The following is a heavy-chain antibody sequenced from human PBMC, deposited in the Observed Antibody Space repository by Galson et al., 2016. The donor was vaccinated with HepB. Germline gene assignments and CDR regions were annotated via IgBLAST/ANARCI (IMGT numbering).Heavy chain of an antibody. CDR1: GFTFRNYA. V-gene: IGHV3-23*01. Sequence: SLRLSCAASGFTFRNYAMSWVRQAPGKGLEWVSGISVASDKTYDADSVKGRFTISRDNSKSTLYLQTSSLRTEDTAVYYCVQVGDATASWGQGTLVTVSS. D-gene: IGHD3-16*01. CDR2: ISVASDKT. J-gene: IGHJ4*02. CDR3: VQVGDATAS.